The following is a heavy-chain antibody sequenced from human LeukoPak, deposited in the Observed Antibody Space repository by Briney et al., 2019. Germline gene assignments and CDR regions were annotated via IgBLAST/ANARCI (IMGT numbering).Heavy chain of an antibody. J-gene: IGHJ4*02. CDR2: IYYSGDT. Sequence: PAETLSLTCTVSGVPLSRYYWSWIRQPPGKGLEWVGYIYYSGDTNYNPSLKSRVTISVDTSRNQYSVKLSSVAAAHTAIYYSASSVRWNYFFDGWGQATLVTVSA. CDR3: ASSVRWNYFFDG. CDR1: GVPLSRYY. D-gene: IGHD1-1*01. V-gene: IGHV4-59*08.